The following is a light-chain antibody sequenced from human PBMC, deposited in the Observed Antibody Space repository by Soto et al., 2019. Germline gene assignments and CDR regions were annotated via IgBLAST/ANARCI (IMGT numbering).Light chain of an antibody. J-gene: IGLJ1*01. CDR1: SSDVGGYNY. V-gene: IGLV2-14*01. Sequence: QSVLTQPASVSGSPGQSITISCTGTSSDVGGYNYVSWYQQLPGKAPKLMIYEVSHRPSGVSNRFSGSKSGNTASLTISGLQAEDEADYYGSSYTCSSSYVFGTGTKVTVL. CDR2: EVS. CDR3: SSYTCSSSYV.